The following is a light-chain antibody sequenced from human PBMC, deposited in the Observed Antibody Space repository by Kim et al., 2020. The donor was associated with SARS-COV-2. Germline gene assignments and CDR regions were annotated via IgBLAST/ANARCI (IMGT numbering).Light chain of an antibody. CDR3: QQYSSSPLT. CDR2: GAS. J-gene: IGKJ1*01. Sequence: CPGEKATLSCRASQSMSSSTLAWDQQKPGQAPRLLIYGASSRATGIPDRFSGSGSGTDFTLTISRLEPEDFAVYYCQQYSSSPLTFGQGTKVDIK. CDR1: QSMSSST. V-gene: IGKV3-20*01.